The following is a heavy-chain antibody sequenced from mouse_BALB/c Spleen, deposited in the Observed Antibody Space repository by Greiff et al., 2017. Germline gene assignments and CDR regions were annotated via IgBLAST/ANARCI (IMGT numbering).Heavy chain of an antibody. V-gene: IGHV5-6-5*01. CDR2: ISSGGST. D-gene: IGHD1-1*01. CDR1: GFTFSSYA. J-gene: IGHJ2*01. CDR3: ARAVVATKYYFDD. Sequence: EVKVVESGGGLVKPGGSLKLSCAASGFTFSSYAMSWVRQTPEKRLEWVASISSGGSTYYPDSVKGRFTISRDNARNILYLQMSSLRSEDTAMYYCARAVVATKYYFDDWGQGTTLTVSS.